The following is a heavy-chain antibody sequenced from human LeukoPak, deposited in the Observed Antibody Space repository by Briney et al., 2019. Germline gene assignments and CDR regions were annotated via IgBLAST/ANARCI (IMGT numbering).Heavy chain of an antibody. D-gene: IGHD4-17*01. J-gene: IGHJ4*02. CDR1: GFSFSSYA. V-gene: IGHV3-23*01. CDR3: ARDYADYVGYFFFDY. CDR2: ISGGGETT. Sequence: GGSLRLSCAASGFSFSSYAMNWVRQAPGRGLEWVSSISGGGETTYYADSAKGRFTISRDNSQNTLYLQMNSLRAEDTAVYYCARDYADYVGYFFFDYWGQGTLVTVSS.